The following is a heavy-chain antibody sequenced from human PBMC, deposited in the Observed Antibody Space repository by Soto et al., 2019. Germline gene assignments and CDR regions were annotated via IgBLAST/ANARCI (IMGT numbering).Heavy chain of an antibody. CDR3: ARVSDRYYDGSGD. CDR1: GFTFSSYA. CDR2: ISYDGSNK. Sequence: QVQLVESGGGVVQPGRSLRLSCAAYGFTFSSYAMHWVRQAPGKGLEWVAVISYDGSNKYYADSVKGRFTISRDNSKNTLYLQMNSLSAEDTAVYDCARVSDRYYDGSGDWGQGTLVTVSS. J-gene: IGHJ4*02. D-gene: IGHD3-10*01. V-gene: IGHV3-30-3*01.